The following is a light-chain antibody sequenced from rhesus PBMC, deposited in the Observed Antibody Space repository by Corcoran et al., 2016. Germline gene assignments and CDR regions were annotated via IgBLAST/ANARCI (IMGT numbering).Light chain of an antibody. V-gene: IGKV1-74*01. CDR1: ENVNNY. J-gene: IGKJ4*01. CDR3: QQHNSNPPT. Sequence: DIQMTQSPSSLSASVGDRVTITCRASENVNNYLNWYQQKPGKAPKLLIYKASTLQSGVPSRFSGSGSGTDYTFTISSLQPEDFATYYCQQHNSNPPTFGGGTKVEIK. CDR2: KAS.